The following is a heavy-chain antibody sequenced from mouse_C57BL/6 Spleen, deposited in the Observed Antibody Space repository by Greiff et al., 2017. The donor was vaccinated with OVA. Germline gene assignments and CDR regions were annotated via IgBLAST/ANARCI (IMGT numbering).Heavy chain of an antibody. CDR2: IDPEDGET. J-gene: IGHJ4*01. Sequence: EVQRVESGAELVKPGASVKLSCTASGFNIKDYYMHWVKQRTEQGLEWIGRIDPEDGETKYAPKFQGKATITADTSSNTAYLQLSSLTSEDAAVDYCVLLRYYAMDYWGQGTSLTVSS. V-gene: IGHV14-2*01. CDR3: VLLRYYAMDY. D-gene: IGHD1-1*01. CDR1: GFNIKDYY.